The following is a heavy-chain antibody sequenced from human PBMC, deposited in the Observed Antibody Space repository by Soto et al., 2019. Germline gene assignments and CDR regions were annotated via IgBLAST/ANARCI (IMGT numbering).Heavy chain of an antibody. V-gene: IGHV3-74*01. CDR2: INSDGSRT. J-gene: IGHJ4*02. Sequence: EVQLVESGGGLVQPGGSLRLSCAASGFTFSSSWMHWVRQAPGKGLVWVSRINSDGSRTNYADSVKGRFTISRDNAKNTLYLQTNSLRAEDTALYYCARGPTGWYGYDYWGQGTLVTVSS. CDR3: ARGPTGWYGYDY. CDR1: GFTFSSSW. D-gene: IGHD6-19*01.